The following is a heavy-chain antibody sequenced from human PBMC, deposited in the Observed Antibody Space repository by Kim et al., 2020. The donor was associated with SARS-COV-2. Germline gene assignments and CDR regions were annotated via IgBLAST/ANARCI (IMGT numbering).Heavy chain of an antibody. CDR2: ISYDGSNK. CDR3: AREDEYSYGNFDY. V-gene: IGHV3-30*04. CDR1: GFTFSSYA. Sequence: GGSLRLFCAASGFTFSSYAMHWVRQAPGKGLEWVAVISYDGSNKYYADSVKGRFTISRDNSKNTLYLQMNSLRAEDTAVYYCAREDEYSYGNFDYWGQGTLVTVSS. J-gene: IGHJ4*02. D-gene: IGHD5-18*01.